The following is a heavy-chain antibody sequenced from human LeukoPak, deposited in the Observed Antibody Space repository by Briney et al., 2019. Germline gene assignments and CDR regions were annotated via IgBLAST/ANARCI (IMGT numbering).Heavy chain of an antibody. Sequence: GGSLRLSCAASGFTFSSYSMNWVRQAPGKGLEWVSSISSSSSYIYYADSVKGRFTISRDNAKNSLYLQMNSLRAEDTAVYYCARDSLLFSSGWYDYWGQGTLVTVSS. J-gene: IGHJ4*02. D-gene: IGHD6-19*01. V-gene: IGHV3-21*01. CDR3: ARDSLLFSSGWYDY. CDR2: ISSSSSYI. CDR1: GFTFSSYS.